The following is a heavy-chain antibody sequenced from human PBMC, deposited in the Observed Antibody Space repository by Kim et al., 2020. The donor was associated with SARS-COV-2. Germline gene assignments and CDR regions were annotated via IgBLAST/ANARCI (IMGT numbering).Heavy chain of an antibody. CDR2: IGGGGADT. V-gene: IGHV3-23*01. D-gene: IGHD6-6*01. CDR1: GFTFSDYA. Sequence: GGSLRLSCAASGFTFSDYAMTWVRQAPGKGLEWVSAIGGGGADTYYADSVKGRFTISRDNSKNTLHLQMNSLRAKDTAVYYCAKCLTVGTRPGYWGQGILVTVSS. CDR3: AKCLTVGTRPGY. J-gene: IGHJ4*02.